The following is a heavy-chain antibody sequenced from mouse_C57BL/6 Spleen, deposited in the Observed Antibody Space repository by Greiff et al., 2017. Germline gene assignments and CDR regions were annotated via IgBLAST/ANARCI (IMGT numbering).Heavy chain of an antibody. CDR1: GYTFTSYW. J-gene: IGHJ1*03. V-gene: IGHV1-61*01. CDR2: IYPSNSET. D-gene: IGHD2-1*01. CDR3: ARRDGNYPGCWYFDV. Sequence: VQLQQPGAELVRPGSSVKLSCKASGYTFTSYWMEWVKQRPGQGLEWIGNIYPSNSETHYNQKFKDKATLTVDKSSSTAYMQLSSLTSEDSAVYYCARRDGNYPGCWYFDVWGTGTTVPVPS.